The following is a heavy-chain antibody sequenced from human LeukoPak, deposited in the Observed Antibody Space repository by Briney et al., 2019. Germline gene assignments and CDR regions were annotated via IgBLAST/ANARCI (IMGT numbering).Heavy chain of an antibody. CDR1: GGSINNYY. D-gene: IGHD1-14*01. CDR2: IYYSGST. J-gene: IGHJ6*03. V-gene: IGHV4-59*01. Sequence: SETLSLTCTFSGGSINNYYWSWIRQPPGKGLEWIGYIYYSGSTDYNPSLKSRVTMSIDTSKKQFSLKLRSVTAADTAVYYCARSIPVYDPYYYKYMDVWGKGTTVTMSS. CDR3: ARSIPVYDPYYYKYMDV.